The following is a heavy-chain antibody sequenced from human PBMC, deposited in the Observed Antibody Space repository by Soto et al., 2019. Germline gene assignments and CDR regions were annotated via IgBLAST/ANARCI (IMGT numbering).Heavy chain of an antibody. CDR3: ARRKRYCSGGSCYAHYYYYMDV. J-gene: IGHJ6*03. CDR2: INHSGST. Sequence: PSETLSLTCAVYGGSFSGYYWSWIRQPPGKGLEWIGEINHSGSTNYNPSLKSRVTISVDTSKNQFSLKLSSVTAADTAVYYCARRKRYCSGGSCYAHYYYYMDVWGKGTTVTVSS. CDR1: GGSFSGYY. V-gene: IGHV4-34*01. D-gene: IGHD2-15*01.